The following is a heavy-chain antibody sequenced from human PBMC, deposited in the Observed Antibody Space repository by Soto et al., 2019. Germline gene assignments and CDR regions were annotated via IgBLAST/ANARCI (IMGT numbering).Heavy chain of an antibody. J-gene: IGHJ4*02. V-gene: IGHV4-34*01. D-gene: IGHD7-27*01. Sequence: QVQLQQWGAGLLKPSETLSLTCAVYGGSFSGYYWNWIRQPPGKGLERIGETNHSGSTNYNPSPKSRFTISVETSKNQFSLKLSSVTAADTAVYYCARGWGTIFDYWGQGTLVTVSS. CDR3: ARGWGTIFDY. CDR1: GGSFSGYY. CDR2: TNHSGST.